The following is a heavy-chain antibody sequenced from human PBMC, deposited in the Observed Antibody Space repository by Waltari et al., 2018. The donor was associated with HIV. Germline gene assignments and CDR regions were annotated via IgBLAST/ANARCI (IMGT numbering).Heavy chain of an antibody. D-gene: IGHD5-18*01. Sequence: QVQPVQSGAEVKKPGSSVKVSCKASGGTFSNSAINWVRQAPGQGLEWMGGIIPIFGSPNYAQKFQGRATITADESTSTVYMKLSSLRSEDTAVYYCASASRDTAMGAFDIWGQGTMVTVSS. J-gene: IGHJ3*02. CDR3: ASASRDTAMGAFDI. V-gene: IGHV1-69*01. CDR1: GGTFSNSA. CDR2: IIPIFGSP.